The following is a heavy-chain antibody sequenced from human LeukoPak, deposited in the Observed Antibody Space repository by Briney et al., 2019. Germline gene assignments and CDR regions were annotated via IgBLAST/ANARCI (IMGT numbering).Heavy chain of an antibody. CDR3: ARESPDRPGFDY. V-gene: IGHV3-53*01. D-gene: IGHD6-6*01. Sequence: GGSLRLSCEASGVTVNSNYMNWVRQAPGQGLEWVSVIYSGGSGVTTYYADSVKGRFAISRDSSKNTLYLQMNSLRAEDTAVYYCARESPDRPGFDYWGQGTLVTVPS. CDR1: GVTVNSNY. J-gene: IGHJ4*02. CDR2: IYSGGSGVTT.